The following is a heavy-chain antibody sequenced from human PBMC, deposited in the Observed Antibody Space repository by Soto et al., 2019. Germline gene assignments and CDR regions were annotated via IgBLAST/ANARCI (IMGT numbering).Heavy chain of an antibody. V-gene: IGHV3-30-3*01. D-gene: IGHD3-22*01. J-gene: IGHJ4*02. Sequence: LRLSCAAPGFSFSVYALHWIRQAPGEGLEWVAVISPNGNNQYYADSVKGRFTISRDTSKSTLSLQMTSLRPEDTAVYYCASGAAFYYDTSRYWGQGTLVTVSS. CDR1: GFSFSVYA. CDR2: ISPNGNNQ. CDR3: ASGAAFYYDTSRY.